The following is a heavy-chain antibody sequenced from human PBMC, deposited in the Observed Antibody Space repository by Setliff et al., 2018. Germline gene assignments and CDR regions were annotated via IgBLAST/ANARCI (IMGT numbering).Heavy chain of an antibody. J-gene: IGHJ6*03. D-gene: IGHD2-15*01. CDR1: GGSFTYYY. Sequence: PSETLSLTCAASGGSFTYYYWTWIRQPPGKGLEWIGSIYYSGDTYCNPSLKSRATVSVDTSTSQFSLRLTSVTAADSAVYYCARVRVVYYMDVWGKGTTVTVSS. CDR3: ARVRVVYYMDV. CDR2: IYYSGDT. V-gene: IGHV4-39*07.